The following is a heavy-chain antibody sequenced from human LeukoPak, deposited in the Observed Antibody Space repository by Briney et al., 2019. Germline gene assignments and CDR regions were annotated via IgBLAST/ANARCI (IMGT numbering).Heavy chain of an antibody. Sequence: GGSLRLSCAASGITFSNAWMSWVRQAPGKGLEWVSRIKSKTDDGTKDYAAPVKGRFTISRDDSKDTLYLQMNSLKTEDTAVYYCTTDPNYYGNSGLNYWGQGTLVTVSS. J-gene: IGHJ4*02. V-gene: IGHV3-15*01. CDR2: IKSKTDDGTK. CDR3: TTDPNYYGNSGLNY. CDR1: GITFSNAW. D-gene: IGHD3-22*01.